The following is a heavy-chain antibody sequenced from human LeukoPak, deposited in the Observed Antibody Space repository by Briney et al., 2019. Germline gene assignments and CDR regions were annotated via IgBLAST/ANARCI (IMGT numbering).Heavy chain of an antibody. Sequence: PSQTQSLTCTVSGGSIASGGHYWSWIRQHPEKGLQWVGYMDYGGSPYYNPSLTRRLIISLDTSKNQFSLELSSVTAADTAMYYCASRSARPEGYFDYWGQGILVTVSS. CDR2: MDYGGSP. CDR3: ASRSARPEGYFDY. V-gene: IGHV4-31*03. CDR1: GGSIASGGHY. D-gene: IGHD3-16*01. J-gene: IGHJ4*02.